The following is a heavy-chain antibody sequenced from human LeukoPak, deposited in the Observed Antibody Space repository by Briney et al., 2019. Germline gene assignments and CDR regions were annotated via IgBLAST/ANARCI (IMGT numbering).Heavy chain of an antibody. Sequence: ASVKVSCKASGYTFTSYGISWVRQAPGQGLEWMGWISAYNGNTNYAQKLQGRVTMTTDTSTSTAYMELRSLRSDDTAVSCCARDCGGDCYNAEYFQHWGQGTLVTVSS. CDR1: GYTFTSYG. CDR3: ARDCGGDCYNAEYFQH. CDR2: ISAYNGNT. V-gene: IGHV1-18*01. D-gene: IGHD2-21*02. J-gene: IGHJ1*01.